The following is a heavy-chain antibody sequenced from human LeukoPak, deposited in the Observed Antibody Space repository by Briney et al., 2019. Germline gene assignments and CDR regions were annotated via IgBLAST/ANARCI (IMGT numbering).Heavy chain of an antibody. D-gene: IGHD5-18*01. CDR2: ISGSGGST. Sequence: GGSLRLSCAASGFTFSSYAMSWVRQAPRKGLEWVSAISGSGGSTYYADSVKGRFTISRDNSKNTLYLQMNSLRAEDAAVYYCAKGGYSYGSFDYWGQGTLVTVSS. CDR1: GFTFSSYA. CDR3: AKGGYSYGSFDY. V-gene: IGHV3-23*01. J-gene: IGHJ4*02.